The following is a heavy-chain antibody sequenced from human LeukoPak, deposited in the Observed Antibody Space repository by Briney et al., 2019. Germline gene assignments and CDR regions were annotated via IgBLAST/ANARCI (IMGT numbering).Heavy chain of an antibody. V-gene: IGHV4-39*07. J-gene: IGHJ4*02. CDR1: GGSISSSSYY. Sequence: SETLSLTCTVSGGSISSSSYYWGWIRQPPGKGLEWIGSIYYSGSTYYNPSLKSRVTISVDTSKNQFSLKLSSVTAADTAVYYCARATSLFGDILTGYLDYWGQGTLVTVSS. CDR2: IYYSGST. CDR3: ARATSLFGDILTGYLDY. D-gene: IGHD3-9*01.